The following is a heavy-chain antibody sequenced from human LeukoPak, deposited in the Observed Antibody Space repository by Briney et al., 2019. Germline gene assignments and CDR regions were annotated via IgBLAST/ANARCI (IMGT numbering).Heavy chain of an antibody. Sequence: GGSLRLSCAASGFTFSNYAMSWVRQAPGKGLEWVSAISGGGGSTYYADSVKGRFTISRDNSKNTLYLQMNSLRAEDTAVYYCAKDLHDYGDDGDTFDIWGQGTMVTVSS. CDR2: ISGGGGST. J-gene: IGHJ3*02. D-gene: IGHD4-17*01. CDR1: GFTFSNYA. CDR3: AKDLHDYGDDGDTFDI. V-gene: IGHV3-23*01.